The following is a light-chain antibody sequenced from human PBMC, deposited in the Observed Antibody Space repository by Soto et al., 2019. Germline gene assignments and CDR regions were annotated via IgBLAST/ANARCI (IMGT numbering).Light chain of an antibody. V-gene: IGKV3-20*01. CDR2: GAS. CDR3: QQYGSSSYT. Sequence: DIVLTQSPCTLSLSPGERATLSCRASQSVSRSYLAWYQQKPGQAPRILIYGASSRATGIPDRFSGSGSGTDFTLTISRLEPEDFAEYYCQQYGSSSYTFGQGTKLEIK. CDR1: QSVSRSY. J-gene: IGKJ2*01.